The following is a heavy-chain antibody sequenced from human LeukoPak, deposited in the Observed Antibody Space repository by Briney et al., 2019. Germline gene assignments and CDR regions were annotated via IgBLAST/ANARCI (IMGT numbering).Heavy chain of an antibody. CDR1: GFTFSGYA. CDR2: MSYDGSNK. V-gene: IGHV3-30-3*01. J-gene: IGHJ4*02. CDR3: ARETGSAVGSTDFDY. D-gene: IGHD4-17*01. Sequence: GGSLRLSCAASGFTFSGYAMHWVRQAPGKGLEWVSDMSYDGSNKYYADSVKGRFTISRDNSKNTLYLQMNSLRAEDTAVYYCARETGSAVGSTDFDYWGQGTLVTVSS.